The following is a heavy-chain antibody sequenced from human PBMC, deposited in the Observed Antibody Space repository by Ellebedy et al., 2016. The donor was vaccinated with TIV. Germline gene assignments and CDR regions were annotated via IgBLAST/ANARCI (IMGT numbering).Heavy chain of an antibody. Sequence: PGGSLRLSCAASGFTFSNYWMTWVRQAPGKGPECVANIKQDGSKKYYVDSVKGRFTISRDNANNTLYLQMTSLRAEDTAVYFCAKDYRWGQGILVTVSS. CDR2: IKQDGSKK. CDR3: AKDYR. CDR1: GFTFSNYW. V-gene: IGHV3-7*03. D-gene: IGHD3-16*02. J-gene: IGHJ4*02.